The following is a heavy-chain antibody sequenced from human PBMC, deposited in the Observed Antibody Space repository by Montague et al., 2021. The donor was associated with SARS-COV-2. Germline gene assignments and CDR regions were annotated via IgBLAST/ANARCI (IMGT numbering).Heavy chain of an antibody. CDR3: ARMPYDILTGSGYYGMDV. CDR2: IDWDDDK. CDR1: GFSLSTSGMC. V-gene: IGHV2-70*01. J-gene: IGHJ6*02. Sequence: PALVKPTQTLTLTCTFSGFSLSTSGMCASWIRQPPGKALEWLALIDWDDDKYYSTSLKTRLTISKDTSKNQVVLTMTNMDPVDTATYYCARMPYDILTGSGYYGMDVWGQRTTVTVSS. D-gene: IGHD3-9*01.